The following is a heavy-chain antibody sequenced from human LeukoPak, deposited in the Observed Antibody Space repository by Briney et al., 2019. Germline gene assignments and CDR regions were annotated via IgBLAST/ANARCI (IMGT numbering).Heavy chain of an antibody. V-gene: IGHV3-23*01. J-gene: IGHJ6*02. Sequence: GGSLRLSCAASGFTFSSYAMSWVRQAPGKGLEWVSGIGASGITTYDADSGKGRFTISRGNSKNTLHLQMNSLRAEDTAVYYCAKDIRRGTMYYYYYGMDVWGQGTTVTVSS. D-gene: IGHD4/OR15-4a*01. CDR1: GFTFSSYA. CDR2: IGASGITT. CDR3: AKDIRRGTMYYYYYGMDV.